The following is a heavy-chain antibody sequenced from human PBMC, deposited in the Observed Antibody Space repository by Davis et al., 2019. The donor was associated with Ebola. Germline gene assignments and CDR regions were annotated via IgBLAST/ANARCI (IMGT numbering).Heavy chain of an antibody. CDR2: IKQDGSEK. CDR3: AREGTIFGVVTSDY. CDR1: GFTFSSYW. Sequence: GESLKISCAASGFTFSSYWMSWVRQAPGKGLEWVANIKQDGSEKYYVDSVKGRFTISRDNAKNSLYLQMNSLRAEDTAVYYCAREGTIFGVVTSDYWGQGTLVTVSS. D-gene: IGHD3-3*01. J-gene: IGHJ4*02. V-gene: IGHV3-7*01.